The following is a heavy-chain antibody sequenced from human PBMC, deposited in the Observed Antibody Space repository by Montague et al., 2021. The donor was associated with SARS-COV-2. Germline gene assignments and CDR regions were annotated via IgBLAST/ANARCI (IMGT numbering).Heavy chain of an antibody. V-gene: IGHV3-21*01. CDR2: ISSSSSYI. CDR3: AGVGSGSGLYYFDY. J-gene: IGHJ4*02. CDR1: GFTFSSYS. Sequence: SLRFSCAASGFTFSSYSMNWVRQAPGKGLEWVSSISSSSSYIYYADSVKGRFTISRDNAKNSLYLQMNSLRAEDTAVYYCAGVGSGSGLYYFDYWGQGTLVTVSS. D-gene: IGHD1-26*01.